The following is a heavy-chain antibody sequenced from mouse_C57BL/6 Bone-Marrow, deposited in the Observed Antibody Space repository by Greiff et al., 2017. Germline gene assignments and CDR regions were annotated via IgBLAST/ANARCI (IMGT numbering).Heavy chain of an antibody. V-gene: IGHV1-52*01. Sequence: QVQLQQPGAELVRPGSSVKLSCKASGYTFTSYWMHWVKQRPIKGLEWIGNIDPSDSATHYNQKFKDKATLTVDKSSRTAYMQLSSLTSEDGAVYYCARWDTILPYWGQGTTLTVAS. CDR1: GYTFTSYW. J-gene: IGHJ2*01. CDR3: ARWDTILPY. CDR2: IDPSDSAT. D-gene: IGHD2-12*01.